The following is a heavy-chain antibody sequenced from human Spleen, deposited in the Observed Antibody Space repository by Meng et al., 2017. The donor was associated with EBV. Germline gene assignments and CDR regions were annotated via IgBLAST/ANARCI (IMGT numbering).Heavy chain of an antibody. Sequence: QVQLQQWGAGLLKPSETLALTCAWYGGSSSGSDWSWIRQPPGKGLEWIGEINLGGNTNYNPSLKSRVSISVGTSKNHFSLKVDSVTAADTAVYYCATWNNNGWYYGYWGQGTLVTVSS. J-gene: IGHJ4*01. CDR3: ATWNNNGWYYGY. V-gene: IGHV4-34*01. CDR1: GGSSSGSD. CDR2: INLGGNT. D-gene: IGHD6-19*01.